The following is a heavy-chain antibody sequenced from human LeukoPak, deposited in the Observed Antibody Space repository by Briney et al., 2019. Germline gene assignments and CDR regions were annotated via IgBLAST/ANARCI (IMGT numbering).Heavy chain of an antibody. J-gene: IGHJ4*02. CDR2: IYPGDSDT. D-gene: IGHD6-13*01. CDR1: GYSFTSYW. V-gene: IGHV5-51*01. Sequence: GESLKISCKGSGYSFTSYWIGWVRQMPGKGLEWMGIIYPGDSDTRYSPSFQGRVTISADKSISTAYLQWSSLKASDTAMYYCARLGGPYSSSLYYFDYWGQGTLVTVSS. CDR3: ARLGGPYSSSLYYFDY.